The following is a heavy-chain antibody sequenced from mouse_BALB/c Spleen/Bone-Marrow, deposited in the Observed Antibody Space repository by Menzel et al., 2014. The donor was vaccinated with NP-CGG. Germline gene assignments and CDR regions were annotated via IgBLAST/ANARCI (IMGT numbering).Heavy chain of an antibody. CDR1: GFTFSSYG. J-gene: IGHJ2*01. CDR2: INSNGGST. CDR3: ARDYDYDY. Sequence: EVKLQESGGGLVQPGGSLKLSCVASGFTFSSYGMSWVRQTPDKRLELVATINSNGGSTYYPDSVKGRFTISRDNAKNTLYLQMSSLKSEDTAMYYCARDYDYDYWGQGTTLTVSS. V-gene: IGHV5-6-3*01. D-gene: IGHD2-4*01.